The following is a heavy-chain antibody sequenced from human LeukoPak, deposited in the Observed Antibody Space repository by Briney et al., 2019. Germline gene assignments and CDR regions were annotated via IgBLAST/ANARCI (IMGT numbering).Heavy chain of an antibody. CDR3: ARDGYYCSSTSCYLDGPYYYMDV. V-gene: IGHV1-2*02. CDR2: INPNSGGT. Sequence: ASVKVSCKASGYTFTGYYMHWVRQAPGQGLEWMGWINPNSGGTNYAQKFQGRVTMTRDTSISTAYMELSRLRSDDTAVYYCARDGYYCSSTSCYLDGPYYYMDVWGQGTLVTVSS. CDR1: GYTFTGYY. D-gene: IGHD2-2*01. J-gene: IGHJ6*03.